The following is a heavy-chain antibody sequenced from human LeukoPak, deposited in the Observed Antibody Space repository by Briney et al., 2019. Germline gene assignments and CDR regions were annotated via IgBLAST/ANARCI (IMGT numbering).Heavy chain of an antibody. J-gene: IGHJ3*02. CDR1: ANTFSDYW. D-gene: IGHD1-14*01. V-gene: IGHV5-51*01. CDR3: ARREMITHNAFDI. CDR2: IYPDDSQT. Sequence: GESLKTSCQGSANTFSDYWIGWVRQMPGKGLEWMGVIYPDDSQTTYSPSFERQVTISADKSINTAYLQWNSLKATDTAMYYCARREMITHNAFDIWGQGTMVTVSA.